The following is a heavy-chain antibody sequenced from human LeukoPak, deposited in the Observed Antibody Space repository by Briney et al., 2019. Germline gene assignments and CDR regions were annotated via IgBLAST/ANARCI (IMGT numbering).Heavy chain of an antibody. CDR3: ARVVRDDSSGSSSGRFDY. CDR1: GFTFEDSG. CDR2: INWNGDDT. D-gene: IGHD3-22*01. V-gene: IGHV3-20*04. J-gene: IGHJ4*02. Sequence: PGGSLRLSCAASGFTFEDSGMSWVRQAPGKGLEWVSGINWNGDDTPYVDSVKGRFIISRDNAKNSLHLQMNSLRVEDTAFYFCARVVRDDSSGSSSGRFDYWGQGTLVTVSS.